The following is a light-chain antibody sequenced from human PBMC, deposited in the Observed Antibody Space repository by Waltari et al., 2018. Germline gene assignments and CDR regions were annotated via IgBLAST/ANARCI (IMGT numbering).Light chain of an antibody. Sequence: DIVMTQSPDSLALSLGERATISCKSSQSVLHASNNRNYLAWYQQRPGQSPKLLISCASTRQSGVPDRFSGSGSAADFTLTITSLQAEDVATYYCQQYYSTPLTFGGGTKVAIK. CDR3: QQYYSTPLT. CDR2: CAS. J-gene: IGKJ4*01. V-gene: IGKV4-1*01. CDR1: QSVLHASNNRNY.